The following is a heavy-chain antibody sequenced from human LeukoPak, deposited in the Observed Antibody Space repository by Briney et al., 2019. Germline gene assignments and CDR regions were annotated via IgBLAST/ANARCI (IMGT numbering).Heavy chain of an antibody. J-gene: IGHJ4*02. V-gene: IGHV3-23*01. CDR2: ISERGGST. CDR3: AKRGIVIRAVIIIGFHKEAYYFDY. CDR1: GITLSNYG. Sequence: GGSLRLSCAVSGITLSNYGMSWVRQAPGRGLEWVSGISERGGSTNYADSVKGRFIISRDTSKNTVYLQMNSLRVEDTAVYFCAKRGIVIRAVIIIGFHKEAYYFDYWGQGILVTVSS. D-gene: IGHD3-10*01.